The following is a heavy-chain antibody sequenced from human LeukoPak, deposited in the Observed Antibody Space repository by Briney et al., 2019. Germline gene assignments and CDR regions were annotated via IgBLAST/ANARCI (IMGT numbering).Heavy chain of an antibody. D-gene: IGHD2-21*02. CDR3: ARTDCGGDCYPDY. CDR2: IYYSGST. V-gene: IGHV4-59*08. J-gene: IGHJ4*02. Sequence: SETLSLTCTVSGGSISSYYWSWIRQPPGKGLEWIGYIYYSGSTNYNPSLKSRVTISVDTSKSQFSLKLSSVTTADTAVYYCARTDCGGDCYPDYWGQGTLVTVSS. CDR1: GGSISSYY.